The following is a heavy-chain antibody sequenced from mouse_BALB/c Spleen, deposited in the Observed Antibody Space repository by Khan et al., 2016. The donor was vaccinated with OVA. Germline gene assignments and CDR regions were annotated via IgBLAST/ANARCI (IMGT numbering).Heavy chain of an antibody. CDR1: GYTFTSYW. D-gene: IGHD2-14*01. J-gene: IGHJ2*01. Sequence: VELVESGAELARPGASVKLSCKSSGYTFTSYWMQWVKQRPGQALEWIGSIYPGDGDTRYSQKFKGKATLTADKSSSTAFMQLSSLASEDSAVYYCASYRNDYFDYWGQGSTLTVSS. CDR2: IYPGDGDT. V-gene: IGHV1-87*01. CDR3: ASYRNDYFDY.